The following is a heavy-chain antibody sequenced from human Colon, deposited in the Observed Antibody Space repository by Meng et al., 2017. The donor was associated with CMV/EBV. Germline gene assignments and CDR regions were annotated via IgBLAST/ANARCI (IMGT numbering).Heavy chain of an antibody. Sequence: CAVYGGYLSGHYGSWIRQAPGKGLEWIGEINHDGRADYSPSLKRRVTISVDTSTKQLSLKVNSVTAADTALYYCARGGVVAATPIWNHWGQGTLVTV. J-gene: IGHJ5*02. CDR1: GGYLSGHY. D-gene: IGHD2-21*01. V-gene: IGHV4-34*01. CDR3: ARGGVVAATPIWNH. CDR2: INHDGRA.